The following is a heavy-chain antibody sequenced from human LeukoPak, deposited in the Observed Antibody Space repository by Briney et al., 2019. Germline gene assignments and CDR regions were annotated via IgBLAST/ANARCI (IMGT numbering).Heavy chain of an antibody. CDR1: GFTFSTYW. D-gene: IGHD5-12*01. CDR3: AVATRSFLPDYC. J-gene: IGHJ4*02. Sequence: GGSLRLSCAASGFTFSTYWMRWVRQAPGKGLVWVSRINSDGSRISYADSVKGRFTISRDNAKDSLYLQMNSLRAEDTALYYCAVATRSFLPDYCWGQGTLVTVSS. V-gene: IGHV3-74*01. CDR2: INSDGSRI.